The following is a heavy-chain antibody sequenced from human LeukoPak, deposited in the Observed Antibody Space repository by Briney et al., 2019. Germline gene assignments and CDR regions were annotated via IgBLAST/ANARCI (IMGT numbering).Heavy chain of an antibody. CDR3: ARPLMYYYGSETYFWFDP. V-gene: IGHV3-9*01. CDR1: GFTFYDYA. J-gene: IGHJ5*02. Sequence: GGSLRLSCAASGFTFYDYAMHWVRQAPGKGLEWVSGISWNSGSIGYADSVKGRFTISRDNAKNSLSLQMNSLRAEDTAVYYCARPLMYYYGSETYFWFDPWGQGTLVTVSS. CDR2: ISWNSGSI. D-gene: IGHD3-10*01.